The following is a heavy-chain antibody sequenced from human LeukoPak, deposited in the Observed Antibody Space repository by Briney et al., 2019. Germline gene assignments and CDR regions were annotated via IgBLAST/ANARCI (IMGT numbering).Heavy chain of an antibody. Sequence: ASVRVSCKASGYTFTSYGISWVRQAPGQGLEWMGWISAYNGNTNYAQKLQGRVTMTTDTSTSTAYMELRSLRSDDTAVYYCARDLRGYYYDSSGSRARPDYWGQGTLVTVSS. CDR3: ARDLRGYYYDSSGSRARPDY. V-gene: IGHV1-18*01. CDR2: ISAYNGNT. J-gene: IGHJ4*02. D-gene: IGHD3-22*01. CDR1: GYTFTSYG.